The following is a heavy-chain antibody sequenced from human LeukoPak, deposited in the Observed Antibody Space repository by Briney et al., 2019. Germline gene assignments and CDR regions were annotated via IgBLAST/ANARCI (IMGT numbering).Heavy chain of an antibody. CDR1: GFTFSSYG. Sequence: GGSLRLSCAASGFTFSSYGMHWVRQAPGKGLEWVAFIWYDGSNKYYADSVKGRFTISRDNSKNTLYLQMNSLRAEDTAIYYCARDHEWGGQGTLVTVSS. D-gene: IGHD1-26*01. V-gene: IGHV3-33*01. CDR3: ARDHEW. J-gene: IGHJ1*01. CDR2: IWYDGSNK.